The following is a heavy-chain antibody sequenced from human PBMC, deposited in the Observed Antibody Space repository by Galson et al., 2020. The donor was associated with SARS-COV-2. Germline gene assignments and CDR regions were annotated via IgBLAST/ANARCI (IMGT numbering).Heavy chain of an antibody. D-gene: IGHD3-22*01. CDR1: GFTFGHYA. Sequence: GGSLRLSCGASGFTFGHYAMSWVRQAPGKGLEWVSGISGSGGSTYYADSVKGRFTISRDNSKNTLYLQMNSLRAEDTAVYYCAKDPTMIVVADNDYWGQGTLVTVSS. J-gene: IGHJ4*02. CDR2: ISGSGGST. CDR3: AKDPTMIVVADNDY. V-gene: IGHV3-23*01.